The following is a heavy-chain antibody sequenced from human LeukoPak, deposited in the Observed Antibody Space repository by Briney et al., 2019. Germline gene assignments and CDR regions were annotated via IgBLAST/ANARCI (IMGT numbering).Heavy chain of an antibody. CDR2: IYYSGST. J-gene: IGHJ6*04. D-gene: IGHD2-2*01. CDR1: GGSISSGDYY. V-gene: IGHV4-30-4*01. Sequence: SQTLSLTCTVSGGSISSGDYYWSWIRQPPGKGLEWIGYIYYSGSTYYNPSLKSRVTISVDTSKNQFSLKLSSVTAADTAVYYCAREIVVVPAAMEDYYYYYGMDVWGKGTTVTVSS. CDR3: AREIVVVPAAMEDYYYYYGMDV.